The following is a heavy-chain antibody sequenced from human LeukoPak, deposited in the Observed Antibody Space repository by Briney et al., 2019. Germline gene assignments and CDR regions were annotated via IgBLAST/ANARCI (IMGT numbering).Heavy chain of an antibody. CDR2: IYYSGST. CDR1: GGSISSYY. J-gene: IGHJ4*02. Sequence: SETLSLTCTVSGGSISSYYWSWIRQPPGKGLEWIGYIYYSGSTNYNPSLKSRVTISVDTSKNQFSLKLSSVTAADTAVYYCARHSPDRIAAAGRYYFDYWGQGTLVTVSS. CDR3: ARHSPDRIAAAGRYYFDY. V-gene: IGHV4-59*01. D-gene: IGHD6-13*01.